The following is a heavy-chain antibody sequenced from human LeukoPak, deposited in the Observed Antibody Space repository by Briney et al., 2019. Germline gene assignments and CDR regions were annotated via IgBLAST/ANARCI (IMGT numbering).Heavy chain of an antibody. CDR1: GYTFSSYW. CDR2: IYPGDSDT. D-gene: IGHD3-3*01. V-gene: IGHV5-51*01. J-gene: IGHJ4*02. Sequence: GESLRISCKGSGYTFSSYWIGWVRQMPGKGPEWMGIIYPGDSDTRYSLSLQGQVTISVDTSIGTAYLQWSSLKASDTAIYYCARQNDFRLDYWGQGTLVTVSP. CDR3: ARQNDFRLDY.